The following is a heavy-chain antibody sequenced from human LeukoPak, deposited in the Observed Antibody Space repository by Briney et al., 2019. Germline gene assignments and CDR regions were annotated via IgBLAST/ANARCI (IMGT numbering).Heavy chain of an antibody. Sequence: SETLSLTCAVYGGSFSGYYWSWIRQPPGKGLEWIGEINHSGSTNYNPSLKSRVTISVDTSKNQFSLKLSSVTAADTAVYYCARGIRFGASFDYWGQGTLVTVSS. J-gene: IGHJ4*02. CDR2: INHSGST. CDR1: GGSFSGYY. D-gene: IGHD3-10*01. CDR3: ARGIRFGASFDY. V-gene: IGHV4-34*01.